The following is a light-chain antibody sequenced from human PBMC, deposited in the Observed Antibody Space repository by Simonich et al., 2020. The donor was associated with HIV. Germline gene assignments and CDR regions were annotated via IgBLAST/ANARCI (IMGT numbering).Light chain of an antibody. J-gene: IGKJ1*01. CDR2: KAS. CDR1: QNINKW. V-gene: IGKV1-5*03. CDR3: QQYNSYST. Sequence: DIQMTQSPSTLSASVGDRVTITCRASQNINKWLAWYQQKPGKAPKLLIYKASNLESGVPSRFSGSGSGTEFTLTISSLQPDDFATYYCQQYNSYSTFGQGTKVEIK.